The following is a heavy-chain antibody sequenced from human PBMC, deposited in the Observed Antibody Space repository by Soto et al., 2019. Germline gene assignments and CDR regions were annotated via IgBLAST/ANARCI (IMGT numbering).Heavy chain of an antibody. J-gene: IGHJ6*02. CDR1: GGSISSGGYY. CDR2: IYYSGST. V-gene: IGHV4-31*03. D-gene: IGHD3-10*01. Sequence: SETLSLTCTVSGGSISSGGYYWSWIRQHPGKGLEWIGYIYYSGSTYYNPSLKSRVTISVDTSKNQFFLKLSSVTAADTAVYYCARDRVHYGSGTYYFYGMAVWGQGTTVTVSS. CDR3: ARDRVHYGSGTYYFYGMAV.